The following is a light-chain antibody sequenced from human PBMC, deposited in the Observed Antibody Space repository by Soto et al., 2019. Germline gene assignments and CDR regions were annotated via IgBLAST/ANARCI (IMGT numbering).Light chain of an antibody. CDR3: CSNAGSYTYV. J-gene: IGLJ1*01. Sequence: QSALTQPRSVSGSPGQSVTISCTGTSSDVGGYNYVSWYQQHPGKAPKLMIYDVSKRPSGVPDRFSGSKSGNTASLTISGLQAEDEVDYYCCSNAGSYTYVFGTGTKVTVL. CDR1: SSDVGGYNY. V-gene: IGLV2-11*01. CDR2: DVS.